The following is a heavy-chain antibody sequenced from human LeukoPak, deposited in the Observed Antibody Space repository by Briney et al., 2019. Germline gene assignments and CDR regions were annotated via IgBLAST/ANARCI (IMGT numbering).Heavy chain of an antibody. CDR1: GGSISSSSYY. CDR3: ARGFWAAGPVNY. D-gene: IGHD3-3*01. CDR2: IYYSGST. Sequence: PSETLSLTCTVSGGSISSSSYYWGWIRQPPGKGLEWIGSIYYSGSTYYNPSLKSRVTISVDTSKNQFSLKLSSVTAADTAVYYCARGFWAAGPVNYWGQGTLVTVSS. J-gene: IGHJ4*02. V-gene: IGHV4-39*07.